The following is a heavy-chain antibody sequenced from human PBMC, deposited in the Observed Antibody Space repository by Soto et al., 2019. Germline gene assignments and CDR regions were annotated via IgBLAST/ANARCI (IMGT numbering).Heavy chain of an antibody. D-gene: IGHD5-18*01. Sequence: QVQLQESGPGLVKPSQTLSLTCTVSGGSISSGGYYWSWIRQHPGKGLEWIGYIYYSGSTYYNPALERPVTISVDTSKNQSSLKLSPVTAADTAVYYGASSDDQLWFPSRFDPWGQGTLVTVSS. CDR2: IYYSGST. V-gene: IGHV4-31*01. CDR1: GGSISSGGYY. J-gene: IGHJ5*02. CDR3: ASSDDQLWFPSRFDP.